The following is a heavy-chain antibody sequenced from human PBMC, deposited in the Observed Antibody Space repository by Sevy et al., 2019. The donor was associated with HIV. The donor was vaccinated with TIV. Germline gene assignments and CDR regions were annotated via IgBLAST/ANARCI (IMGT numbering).Heavy chain of an antibody. CDR3: ARGFYYYDSSGYSDAFDI. CDR2: FYPGNSDV. J-gene: IGHJ3*02. CDR1: GYIFKNYW. Sequence: GESLKISCKGSGYIFKNYWIGWVRQVPGKGLEWMGIFYPGNSDVRYSPSFQGHFTISADKSISAAYLQWRSLKASDTAMYFCARGFYYYDSSGYSDAFDIWGQGTMVTVSS. D-gene: IGHD3-22*01. V-gene: IGHV5-51*01.